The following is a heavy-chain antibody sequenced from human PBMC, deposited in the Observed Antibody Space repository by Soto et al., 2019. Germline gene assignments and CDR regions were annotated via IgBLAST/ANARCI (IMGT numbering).Heavy chain of an antibody. CDR2: IYPGDSHA. CDR3: ARQIYDSDTGPNFQYYFDS. D-gene: IGHD3-22*01. CDR1: GYSFTNYW. V-gene: IGHV5-51*01. Sequence: GESLKISCKGSGYSFTNYWIGWVRQMPGKGLEWMGIIYPGDSHAIYSPSFQGQVTMSSDKSISTAYLQWSSLKASDTAMYYCARQIYDSDTGPNFQYYFDSWGQGTPVTVSS. J-gene: IGHJ4*02.